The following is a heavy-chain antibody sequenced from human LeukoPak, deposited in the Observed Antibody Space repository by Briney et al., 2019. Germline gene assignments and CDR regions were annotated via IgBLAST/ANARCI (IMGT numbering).Heavy chain of an antibody. CDR3: ARRVGQRLVRSWFDP. V-gene: IGHV4-39*01. CDR1: GGSISSSSYY. Sequence: RPSETLSLTCTVSGGSISSSSYYWGWIRQPPGKGLEWIGSIYYSGSTYYNPSLKSRVTISVDTSKNQFSLKLSSVTAADTAVYYCARRVGQRLVRSWFDPWGQGTLVTVSS. J-gene: IGHJ5*02. D-gene: IGHD6-13*01. CDR2: IYYSGST.